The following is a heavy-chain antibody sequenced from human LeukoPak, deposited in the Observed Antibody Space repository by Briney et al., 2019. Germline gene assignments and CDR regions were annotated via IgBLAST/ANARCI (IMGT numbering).Heavy chain of an antibody. V-gene: IGHV4-59*01. J-gene: IGHJ2*01. D-gene: IGHD2-2*01. CDR3: ARVSVVVPAAARSYWYFDL. Sequence: SETLSLTCTVSGGSISSYYWSWIRQPPGKGLEWIGYIYYSGSTNYNPSLKSRVTISVDTSKNQFSLKLSSVTAAETAVYYCARVSVVVPAAARSYWYFDLWGRGTLVTVSS. CDR2: IYYSGST. CDR1: GGSISSYY.